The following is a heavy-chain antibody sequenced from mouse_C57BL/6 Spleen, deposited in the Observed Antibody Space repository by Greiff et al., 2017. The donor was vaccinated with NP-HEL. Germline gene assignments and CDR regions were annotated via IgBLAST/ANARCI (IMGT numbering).Heavy chain of an antibody. CDR2: IDPETGGT. CDR3: TRLRDDYDEAY. D-gene: IGHD2-4*01. Sequence: VNVVESGAELVRPGASVTLSCKASGYTFTDYEMHWVKQTPVHGLEWIGAIDPETGGTAYNQKFKGKAILTADKSSSTAYMELRSLTSEDSAVYYCTRLRDDYDEAYWGQGTLVTVSA. J-gene: IGHJ3*01. V-gene: IGHV1-15*01. CDR1: GYTFTDYE.